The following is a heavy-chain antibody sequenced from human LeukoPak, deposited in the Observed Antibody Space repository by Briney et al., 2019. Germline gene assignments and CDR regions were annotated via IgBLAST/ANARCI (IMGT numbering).Heavy chain of an antibody. CDR1: GYTFTSYY. J-gene: IGHJ6*02. CDR3: AGPGIAAAGTGVTYYYYYGMDV. Sequence: AASVKVSCKASGYTFTSYYMHWVRQAPGQGLEWMGIINPSGGSTSYAQKFQGRVTMTRDTSTSTVYMELSSLRSEDTAAYYCAGPGIAAAGTGVTYYYYYGMDVWGQGTTVTVSS. D-gene: IGHD6-13*01. CDR2: INPSGGST. V-gene: IGHV1-46*01.